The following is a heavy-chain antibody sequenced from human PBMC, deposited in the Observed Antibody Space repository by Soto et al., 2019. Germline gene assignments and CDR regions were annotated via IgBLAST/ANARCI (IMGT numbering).Heavy chain of an antibody. CDR2: GFSSEKT. Sequence: SETVSLTCTVSGGSISSSGYYWGWIRQPPGKGLEWIGSGFSSEKTYYNPSLKSRVTISIDTSKNQFSLKLTSVTAADTAIYYCASQRCSSTSCYHDSWGQGTLVTVSS. CDR3: ASQRCSSTSCYHDS. J-gene: IGHJ4*02. CDR1: GGSISSSGYY. V-gene: IGHV4-39*01. D-gene: IGHD2-2*01.